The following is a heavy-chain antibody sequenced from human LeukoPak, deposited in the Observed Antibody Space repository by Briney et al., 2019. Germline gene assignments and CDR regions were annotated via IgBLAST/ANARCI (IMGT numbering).Heavy chain of an antibody. Sequence: ASVKVSCKASGYTFPNYAMHWVRQAPGQRLEWMGWINAGNGNTKYSQKFQGRVTITRDTSASTAYMELSSLRSEDTAVYYCARCIAVAGNYFDYWGQGTLVTVSS. CDR2: INAGNGNT. CDR3: ARCIAVAGNYFDY. D-gene: IGHD6-19*01. V-gene: IGHV1-3*01. CDR1: GYTFPNYA. J-gene: IGHJ4*02.